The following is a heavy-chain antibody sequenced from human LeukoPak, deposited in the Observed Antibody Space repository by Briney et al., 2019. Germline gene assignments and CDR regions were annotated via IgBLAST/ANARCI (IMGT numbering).Heavy chain of an antibody. CDR3: ARDRDTAEGGNWSDP. CDR1: GYTFTGYY. Sequence: ASVKVSCKASGYTFTGYYMHWVRQAPGQGLEWMGWINPNSGGTNYVQKFQGRVTMTRDTSISTAYMELSRLRSDDTAVYYCARDRDTAEGGNWSDPWGQGTLVTVSS. D-gene: IGHD5-18*01. CDR2: INPNSGGT. V-gene: IGHV1-2*02. J-gene: IGHJ5*02.